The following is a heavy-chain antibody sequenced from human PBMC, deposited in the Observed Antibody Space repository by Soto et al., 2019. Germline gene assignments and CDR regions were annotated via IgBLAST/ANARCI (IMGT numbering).Heavy chain of an antibody. CDR2: ISGSGGST. V-gene: IGHV3-23*01. J-gene: IGHJ6*03. Sequence: EVQLLESGGGLVQPGGSLRLSCAASGFTFSSYAMSWVRQAPGKGLEWVSAISGSGGSTYYAESVKGRFTISRDNSKNPHYMQMNSLSAEDTAVYYCAKAPSYCNGGSCYSIPQYYYYYYMDVWGKGTTVTVSS. CDR3: AKAPSYCNGGSCYSIPQYYYYYYMDV. CDR1: GFTFSSYA. D-gene: IGHD2-15*01.